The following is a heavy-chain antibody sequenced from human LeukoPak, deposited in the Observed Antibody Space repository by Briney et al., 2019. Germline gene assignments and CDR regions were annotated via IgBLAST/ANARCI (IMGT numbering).Heavy chain of an antibody. CDR3: ARDVVAARPVPALNWFDP. Sequence: GASVKVSCKASGYTFTGYYMHWVRQAPGQGLEWMGWINPNSGGTNYAQKFQGRVTMTRDTSISTAYMELSRLRSDDTAVYYCARDVVAARPVPALNWFDPWGQGTLVTVSS. J-gene: IGHJ5*02. D-gene: IGHD6-6*01. CDR1: GYTFTGYY. CDR2: INPNSGGT. V-gene: IGHV1-2*02.